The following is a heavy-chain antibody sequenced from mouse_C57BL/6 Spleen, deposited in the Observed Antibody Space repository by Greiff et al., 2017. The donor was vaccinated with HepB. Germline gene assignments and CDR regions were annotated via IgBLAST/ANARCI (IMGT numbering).Heavy chain of an antibody. CDR1: GYTFTDYY. CDR2: IYPGSGNT. Sequence: VQLQQSGAELVRPGASVKLSCKASGYTFTDYYINWVKQRPGQGLEWIARIYPGSGNTYYNEKFKGKATLTADKSSSTAYMQLSSLTSEDSAVYVCARGEVTTLFFDYWGQGTTLTVSS. J-gene: IGHJ2*01. CDR3: ARGEVTTLFFDY. D-gene: IGHD2-2*01. V-gene: IGHV1-76*01.